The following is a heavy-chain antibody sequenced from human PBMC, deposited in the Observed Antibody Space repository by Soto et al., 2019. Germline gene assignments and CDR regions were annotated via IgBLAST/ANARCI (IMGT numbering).Heavy chain of an antibody. V-gene: IGHV4-30-4*01. D-gene: IGHD2-15*01. CDR1: GGSISIGDYY. J-gene: IGHJ3*02. CDR2: IYYSGST. CDR3: ARVRLPGYCSGGSCYSAAFDI. Sequence: SETLSLTCTVSGGSISIGDYYWSCIRQPPGKGLEWIGYIYYSGSTYYNPSLKSRVTISVDASKNQFSLKLSSVTAADTAVYYCARVRLPGYCSGGSCYSAAFDIWGQGTMVTVSS.